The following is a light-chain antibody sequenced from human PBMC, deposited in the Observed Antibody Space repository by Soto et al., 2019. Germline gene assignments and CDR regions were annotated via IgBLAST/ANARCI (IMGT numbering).Light chain of an antibody. CDR3: QQYGTSPLT. J-gene: IGKJ4*01. Sequence: EIVLTQSPGTLSLSPGERATLSCRASQSVRSSYLAWYQQKPGQAPRLLIDGASSRATGIPDRFSGSGSGTDFTLTISRVQPEDVAVYFCQQYGTSPLTFGGGTKVEIK. CDR2: GAS. V-gene: IGKV3-20*01. CDR1: QSVRSSY.